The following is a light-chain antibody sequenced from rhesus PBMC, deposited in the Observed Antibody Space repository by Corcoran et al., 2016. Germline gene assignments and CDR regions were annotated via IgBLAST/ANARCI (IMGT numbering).Light chain of an antibody. J-gene: IGKJ4*01. CDR3: QQYSSRPLT. CDR2: KAT. V-gene: IGKV1-22*01. Sequence: DIQMTQSPSSLSASVGDTVTITCRASQSISSWLAWYQQKTGKAPKLLIYKATSLQSGVPSRFSGSGSRTDFTLTISSLQSEDFATYYCQQYSSRPLTFGGGTKVELK. CDR1: QSISSW.